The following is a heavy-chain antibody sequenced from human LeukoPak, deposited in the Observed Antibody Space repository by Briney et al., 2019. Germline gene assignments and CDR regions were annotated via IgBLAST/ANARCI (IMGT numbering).Heavy chain of an antibody. J-gene: IGHJ5*02. CDR3: ARGRDTYYDFWSGYNSWFDP. V-gene: IGHV1-69*13. CDR2: IIPIFGTA. CDR1: GGTFSSYA. D-gene: IGHD3-3*01. Sequence: ASVKVSCKASGGTFSSYAISWVRQAPGQGLEWMGGIIPIFGTANYAQKFQGRVTITADESTSTAYMELSSLRSEDTAVYYCARGRDTYYDFWSGYNSWFDPRGQGTLVTVSS.